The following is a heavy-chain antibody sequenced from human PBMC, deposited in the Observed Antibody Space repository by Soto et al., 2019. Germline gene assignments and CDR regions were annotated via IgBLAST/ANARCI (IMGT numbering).Heavy chain of an antibody. CDR3: VRGWSSAAAGFDD. CDR2: INPDTGGT. Sequence: ASVKVSYKASGYSFTGYYMHWVRRAPGQGLQWMGWINPDTGGTDYAQKFQGRVTMTRDTSISTAYMDLSSLTSVDTAVYYCVRGWSSAAAGFDDWGQGTPVTVSS. J-gene: IGHJ4*02. CDR1: GYSFTGYY. V-gene: IGHV1-2*02. D-gene: IGHD2-15*01.